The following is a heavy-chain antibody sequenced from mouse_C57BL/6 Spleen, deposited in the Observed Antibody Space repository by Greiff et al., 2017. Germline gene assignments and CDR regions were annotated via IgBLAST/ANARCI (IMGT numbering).Heavy chain of an antibody. CDR1: GYTFTSYW. CDR2: IDPSDSET. Sequence: QVQLQQPGAELVRPGSSVKLSCKASGYTFTSYWMHWVKQRPIQGLEWIGNIDPSDSETHYNQKFKDKATLTVDKSSSTAYMQLSSLTSEDSAVYYCARTNYGSSRDFEVWGTGTTVTVSS. J-gene: IGHJ1*03. D-gene: IGHD1-1*01. V-gene: IGHV1-52*01. CDR3: ARTNYGSSRDFEV.